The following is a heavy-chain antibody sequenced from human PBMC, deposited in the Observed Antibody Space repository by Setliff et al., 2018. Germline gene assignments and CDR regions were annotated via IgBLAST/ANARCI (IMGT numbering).Heavy chain of an antibody. Sequence: SETLSLTCAVYGGSFSGYYWSWIHQPPGKGLEWIGEINHSGSTNYNPPVKSRVTMSVDTSKNQFSLKLSSVTAADTAVYYCASLGIRDWYFDLWGRGTLVTVSS. CDR2: INHSGST. CDR3: ASLGIRDWYFDL. J-gene: IGHJ2*01. D-gene: IGHD3-16*01. CDR1: GGSFSGYY. V-gene: IGHV4-34*01.